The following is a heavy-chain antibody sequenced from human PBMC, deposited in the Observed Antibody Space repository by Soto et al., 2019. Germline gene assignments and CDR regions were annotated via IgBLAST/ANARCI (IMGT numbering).Heavy chain of an antibody. CDR2: ISAYNGNT. J-gene: IGHJ5*02. V-gene: IGHV1-18*01. Sequence: GASVKVSCKASGYTYTSYGISWVRQEHEQGLEWMGWISAYNGNTNYARKLQGRVTMTTDTSTSTAYMELRSLRSDDAAVYYCARDRGYSSSWYVVDWFDPWGQGTLVTVSS. D-gene: IGHD6-13*01. CDR3: ARDRGYSSSWYVVDWFDP. CDR1: GYTYTSYG.